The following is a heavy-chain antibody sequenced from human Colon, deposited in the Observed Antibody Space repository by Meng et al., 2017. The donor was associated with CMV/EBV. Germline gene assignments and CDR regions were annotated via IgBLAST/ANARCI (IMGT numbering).Heavy chain of an antibody. D-gene: IGHD3-10*01. CDR1: GFVFSRYS. J-gene: IGHJ6*02. Sequence: GASLMISCEASGFVFSRYSMNWVRQAPGKGLEWVSSISASSSKIHDADSVKGRFTISRDNAKTSVYLQMTSLRAEDTAVYYCARDPSDYAAGTAGGASGMDVWGQGTTVTVSS. CDR3: ARDPSDYAAGTAGGASGMDV. V-gene: IGHV3-21*01. CDR2: ISASSSKI.